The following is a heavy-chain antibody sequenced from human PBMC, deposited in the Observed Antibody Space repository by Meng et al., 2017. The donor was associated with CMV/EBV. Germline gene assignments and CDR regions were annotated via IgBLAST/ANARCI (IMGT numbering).Heavy chain of an antibody. CDR2: IRYDGSNK. CDR3: AKVSSGSNYGMDV. Sequence: GESLKISCAASGFTFTTYGMNWVHQAPGKGLEWVAFIRYDGSNKYYADSVKGRITISRDNSKNTLYLQMNSLRAEDTGVYYCAKVSSGSNYGMDVWGQGTTVTVSS. CDR1: GFTFTTYG. D-gene: IGHD1-26*01. V-gene: IGHV3-30*02. J-gene: IGHJ6*02.